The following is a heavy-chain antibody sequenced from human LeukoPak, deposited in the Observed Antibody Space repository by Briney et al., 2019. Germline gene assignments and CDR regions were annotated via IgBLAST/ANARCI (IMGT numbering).Heavy chain of an antibody. D-gene: IGHD3-22*01. CDR3: ARAAITMIVD. CDR2: IYYSGST. CDR1: GGSISSYY. Sequence: SETLSLTCTVSGGSISSYYWNWIRQPPGKGLEWIGYIYYSGSTNYNPSLKSRVTISVDTSKNQFSLKLSSVTAADTAVYYCARAAITMIVDWGQGTLVTVSS. J-gene: IGHJ4*02. V-gene: IGHV4-59*08.